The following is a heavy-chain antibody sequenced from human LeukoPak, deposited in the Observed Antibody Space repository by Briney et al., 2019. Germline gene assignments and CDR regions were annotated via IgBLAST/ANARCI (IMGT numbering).Heavy chain of an antibody. Sequence: SVKVSCKASGGTFSSYAISWVRQAPGQGLEWMGRIIPILGIANYAQKFQGRVTITADKSTSTAYMELSSLRSEDTAVYYCARSDIVVVVAAKYYYYGMDVWGQGTTVTVSS. J-gene: IGHJ6*02. CDR3: ARSDIVVVVAAKYYYYGMDV. V-gene: IGHV1-69*04. CDR2: IIPILGIA. D-gene: IGHD2-15*01. CDR1: GGTFSSYA.